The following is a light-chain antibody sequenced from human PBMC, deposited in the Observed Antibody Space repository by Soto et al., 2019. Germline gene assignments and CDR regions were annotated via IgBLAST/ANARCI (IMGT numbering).Light chain of an antibody. CDR3: QQYNTDPFT. V-gene: IGKV1-5*01. CDR2: DAS. Sequence: DIQMTHSPSTLSAYVGDIVTITCRASRSISNWLAWFQQKPGKAPKLLIYDASNLESGVPSRFSGSGSGTEFTLTISSLQPDDFGTFYCQQYNTDPFTFGPGTKVDIK. CDR1: RSISNW. J-gene: IGKJ3*01.